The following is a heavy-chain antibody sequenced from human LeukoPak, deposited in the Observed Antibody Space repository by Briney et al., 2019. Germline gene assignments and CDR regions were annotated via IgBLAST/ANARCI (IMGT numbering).Heavy chain of an antibody. CDR2: IKQDGSEK. CDR3: ARRRCSSTSCFEDY. Sequence: GGSLRLSCEASGLTFSRDWMGWVRQAPGKGLEWVANIKQDGSEKYYVDSVKGRFTISRDNAKNSLYLQMNSLRAEDTAVYYCARRRCSSTSCFEDYWGQGTLVTVSS. D-gene: IGHD2-2*01. CDR1: GLTFSRDW. V-gene: IGHV3-7*01. J-gene: IGHJ4*02.